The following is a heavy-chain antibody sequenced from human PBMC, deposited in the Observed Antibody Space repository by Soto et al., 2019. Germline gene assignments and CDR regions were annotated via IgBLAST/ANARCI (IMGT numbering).Heavy chain of an antibody. CDR1: GGSINSYF. D-gene: IGHD3-10*01. Sequence: TLSLTCTVSGGSINSYFWTWIRQSPGKGLQWIGYIHYSGSANYNPSLKTRVTMSVDTSKTQFSLSLTSVTAADTAVYYCARPPRRYYYGMDVWGQGTTVTISS. CDR2: IHYSGSA. CDR3: ARPPRRYYYGMDV. V-gene: IGHV4-59*08. J-gene: IGHJ6*02.